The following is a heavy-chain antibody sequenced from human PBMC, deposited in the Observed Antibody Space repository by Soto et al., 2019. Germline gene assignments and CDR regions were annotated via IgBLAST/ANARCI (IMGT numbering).Heavy chain of an antibody. CDR1: GFTFSTYD. D-gene: IGHD2-8*01. CDR3: ARGRSNQYESSPPPKFDP. CDR2: IGTIRDT. J-gene: IGHJ5*02. V-gene: IGHV3-13*01. Sequence: ESGGGLVQPGGSLRLSCAASGFTFSTYDMHWVRQATGKGLEWVSAIGTIRDTYYLDSVKGRFTISRENAKNSVYLQMNSLRAGDTAVYYCARGRSNQYESSPPPKFDPWGRGTLVTVSS.